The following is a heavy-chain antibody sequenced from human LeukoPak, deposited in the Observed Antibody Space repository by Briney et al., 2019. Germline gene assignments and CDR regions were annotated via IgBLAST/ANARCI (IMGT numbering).Heavy chain of an antibody. Sequence: GGSLRLSCAASGFTFSSYWMHWVRQAPGKGLVWVSRINTDGSSTSYADSVKGRFTISRDNAKNTLYLQMNSLRAEDTAVYYCARGSYDSSGTFDYWGQGTLVTVSS. CDR2: INTDGSST. CDR3: ARGSYDSSGTFDY. CDR1: GFTFSSYW. V-gene: IGHV3-74*01. J-gene: IGHJ4*02. D-gene: IGHD3-22*01.